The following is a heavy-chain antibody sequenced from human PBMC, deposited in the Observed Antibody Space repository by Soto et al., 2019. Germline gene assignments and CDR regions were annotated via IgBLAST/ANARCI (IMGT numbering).Heavy chain of an antibody. Sequence: QVQLVQSGAEVKKPGSSVKVSCKASGGTFSSYAISWVRQAPGQGLEWMGGIIPIFGTANYAQKFQGRVTITADESPSTAYMELSSLRSEDTAVYYCARDREDDFWSGWWFDPGGQGTLVTVSS. J-gene: IGHJ5*02. V-gene: IGHV1-69*01. D-gene: IGHD3-3*01. CDR1: GGTFSSYA. CDR3: ARDREDDFWSGWWFDP. CDR2: IIPIFGTA.